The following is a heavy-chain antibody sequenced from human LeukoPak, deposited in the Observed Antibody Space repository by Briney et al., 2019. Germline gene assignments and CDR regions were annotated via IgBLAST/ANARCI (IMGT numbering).Heavy chain of an antibody. CDR3: AEDLRDSNFYYYMDV. Sequence: PGGSLRLSCAASGFTFSNYGMHYVRQAPGKGLEWVAFIRYDGSNKYYADSVKGRFTISRDNSKNTLYLQMNSLRAEDAAVYYCAEDLRDSNFYYYMDVWGKGTTVTISS. J-gene: IGHJ6*03. CDR1: GFTFSNYG. V-gene: IGHV3-30*02. D-gene: IGHD3-9*01. CDR2: IRYDGSNK.